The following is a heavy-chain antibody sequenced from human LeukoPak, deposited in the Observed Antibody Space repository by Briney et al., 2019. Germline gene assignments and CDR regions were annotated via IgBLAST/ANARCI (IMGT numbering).Heavy chain of an antibody. CDR1: GFTFSGPA. D-gene: IGHD2-2*01. J-gene: IGHJ6*02. Sequence: GGSLRLSCAASGFTFSGPAMHWVRQASGKGLEWGGRIRSKANSYATAYAASVKGRFTSSRDDSKNTAYLRMNSLKTEDTAVYYCTRTVVPAASYYGMDVWGQGTTVTVSS. CDR2: IRSKANSYAT. CDR3: TRTVVPAASYYGMDV. V-gene: IGHV3-73*01.